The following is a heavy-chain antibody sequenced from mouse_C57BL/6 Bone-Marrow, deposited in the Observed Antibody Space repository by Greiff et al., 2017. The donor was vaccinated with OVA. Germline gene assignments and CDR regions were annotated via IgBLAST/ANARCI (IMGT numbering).Heavy chain of an antibody. V-gene: IGHV5-6*01. Sequence: DVQLVESGGDLVKPGGSLKLSCAASGFTFSSYGMSWVRQTPDKRLEWVATISSGGSYTYYPDSVKGRFTISRDNAKNTLYLQMSSLKSEDTAMYYCARQRIYYDYPWFAYWGQGTLVTVSA. CDR1: GFTFSSYG. J-gene: IGHJ3*01. D-gene: IGHD2-4*01. CDR2: ISSGGSYT. CDR3: ARQRIYYDYPWFAY.